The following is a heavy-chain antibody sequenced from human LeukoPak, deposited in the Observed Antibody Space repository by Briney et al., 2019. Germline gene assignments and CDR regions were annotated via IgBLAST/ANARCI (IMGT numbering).Heavy chain of an antibody. CDR3: TTLRGNWNYHYYYYYMDV. Sequence: GGSLRLSCAASGFSFTYAWMSWVRQAPGKGLEWVGRIKSKTDGGTTDYVAPVKGRFAISRDDSKDTLYLQMNSLKTEDTAVYYCTTLRGNWNYHYYYYYMDVWGKGTTVTVSS. V-gene: IGHV3-15*01. CDR2: IKSKTDGGTT. CDR1: GFSFTYAW. D-gene: IGHD1-7*01. J-gene: IGHJ6*03.